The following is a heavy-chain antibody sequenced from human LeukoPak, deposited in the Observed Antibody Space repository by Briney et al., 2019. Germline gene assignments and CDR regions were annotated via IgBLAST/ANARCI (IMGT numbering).Heavy chain of an antibody. CDR2: IYYSGST. Sequence: SETLSLTCTVSGGSISSYYWSWIRQPPGKGLERIGYIYYSGSTNYNPSLKSRVTISVDTSKNQFSLKLSSVTAADTAVYYCASFEYSSSYYFDYWGQGTLVTVSS. V-gene: IGHV4-59*01. D-gene: IGHD6-6*01. CDR1: GGSISSYY. J-gene: IGHJ4*02. CDR3: ASFEYSSSYYFDY.